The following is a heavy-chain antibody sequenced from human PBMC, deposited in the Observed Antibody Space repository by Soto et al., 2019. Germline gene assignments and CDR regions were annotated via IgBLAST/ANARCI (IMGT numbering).Heavy chain of an antibody. CDR2: IGSAGGT. CDR1: VFTFSSYD. Sequence: GGSLRLSCAASVFTFSSYDMHWVRQTTGKGLEWVSSIGSAGGTYYPDSVKGRFTISRENAKSSLFLQINNLRAGDAAVYYCARGRIQHISNWYYFDHWGQGTLVTVSS. CDR3: ARGRIQHISNWYYFDH. D-gene: IGHD6-13*01. J-gene: IGHJ4*02. V-gene: IGHV3-13*01.